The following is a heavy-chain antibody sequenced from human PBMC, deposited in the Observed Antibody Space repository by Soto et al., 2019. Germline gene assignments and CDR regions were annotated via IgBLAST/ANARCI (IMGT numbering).Heavy chain of an antibody. CDR3: VSDRGYGHASVPYS. D-gene: IGHD5-18*01. V-gene: IGHV3-30*03. J-gene: IGHJ4*02. CDR1: GFAFSSYG. Sequence: QAQLVESGGGVVQPGRSLRLSCAASGFAFSSYGMHWVRQAPGTGLEWVAVISYDGSIQHYPDSVKGRFTISRDNSKNMVLLQMSSLRAEDTAVYYCVSDRGYGHASVPYSWGQGTLVSVSS. CDR2: ISYDGSIQ.